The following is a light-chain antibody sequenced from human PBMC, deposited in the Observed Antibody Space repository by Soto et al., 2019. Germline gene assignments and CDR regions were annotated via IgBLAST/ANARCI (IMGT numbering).Light chain of an antibody. CDR3: GSYAGSYTLV. Sequence: QSALTQTRSVSGSPGPSVTISCTGTSSDVGGYNYVSWYQQQPGKAPKLMIYDVVKRPSGVPDRFSGSKSGNTASLTISGFQAEDEVDYYCGSYAGSYTLVFGGGTKLTVL. CDR1: SSDVGGYNY. V-gene: IGLV2-11*01. J-gene: IGLJ3*02. CDR2: DVV.